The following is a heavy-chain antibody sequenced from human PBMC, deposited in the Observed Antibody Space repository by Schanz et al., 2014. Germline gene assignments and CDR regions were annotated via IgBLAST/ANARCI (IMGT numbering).Heavy chain of an antibody. CDR2: IIPILGIA. J-gene: IGHJ4*02. V-gene: IGHV1-69*02. Sequence: QVQLVQSGAEVKKPGSSVKVSCKASRSTFSSYTISWVRQAPGQGLEWMGRIIPILGIATYAQKFQGRLTITADKSTFTAYMDVSSLRSEDTAVYYCASSGAGYSSSWDFDYWGQGTLVTVSS. CDR1: RSTFSSYT. D-gene: IGHD6-13*01. CDR3: ASSGAGYSSSWDFDY.